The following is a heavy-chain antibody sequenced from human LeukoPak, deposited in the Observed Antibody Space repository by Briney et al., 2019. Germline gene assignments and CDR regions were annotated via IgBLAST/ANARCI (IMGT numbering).Heavy chain of an antibody. V-gene: IGHV3-30*18. CDR3: AKDQKLGINY. CDR1: GFTFSSYG. D-gene: IGHD7-27*01. J-gene: IGHJ4*02. Sequence: GGSLRLSCAASGFTFSSYGLHWVRQAPGKGLEWVAVISYDGSNKYYADSVEGRFTISRDNSKNTLYLQMNSLRAEDTAVYYCAKDQKLGINYWGQGTLVTVSS. CDR2: ISYDGSNK.